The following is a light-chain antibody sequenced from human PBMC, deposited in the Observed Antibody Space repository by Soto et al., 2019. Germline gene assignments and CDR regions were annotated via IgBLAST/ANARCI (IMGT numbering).Light chain of an antibody. J-gene: IGKJ4*01. CDR2: DAS. CDR1: QSVRSN. Sequence: EKVMTQSPATLFVSPGERATLSCRASQSVRSNLAWYQKKPGQAPRLVIYDASTRATGIPARFSGSGSGTEFTLIISSLQSEDFAVYYCQQYNEWPLTFGGGTKVEIK. V-gene: IGKV3-15*01. CDR3: QQYNEWPLT.